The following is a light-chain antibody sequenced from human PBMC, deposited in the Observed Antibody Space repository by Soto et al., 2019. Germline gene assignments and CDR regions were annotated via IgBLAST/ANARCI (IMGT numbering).Light chain of an antibody. Sequence: QSALTQPASVSGSPGQSITISCTGASSDIGAFPYVSWYQKYPGKAPKLIISDVSIRPSGVSPRFSASKSGNTASLTVSGLQAEDEADYYCATYTPSGSQVFGGGTKLTVL. CDR2: DVS. CDR1: SSDIGAFPY. J-gene: IGLJ2*01. CDR3: ATYTPSGSQV. V-gene: IGLV2-14*01.